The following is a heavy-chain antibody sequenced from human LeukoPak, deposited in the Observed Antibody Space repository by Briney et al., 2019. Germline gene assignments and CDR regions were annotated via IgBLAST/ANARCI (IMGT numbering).Heavy chain of an antibody. V-gene: IGHV3-74*01. J-gene: IGHJ4*02. Sequence: GGSLRLSCTASGFSFSGHWMHWARQLPGKGLVWVSRISPTGSTTSYADSVKGRFTVSRDNAKNTLYLQVINLRAEDTAVYYCARGPNSNWSGLDSWGQGTLLTVSS. CDR2: ISPTGSTT. CDR1: GFSFSGHW. D-gene: IGHD6-6*01. CDR3: ARGPNSNWSGLDS.